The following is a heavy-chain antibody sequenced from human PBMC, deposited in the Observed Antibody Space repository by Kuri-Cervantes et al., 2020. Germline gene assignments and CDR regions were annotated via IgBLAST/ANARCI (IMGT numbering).Heavy chain of an antibody. CDR2: ISSSSTI. V-gene: IGHV3-69-1*01. CDR1: GFTFSDYY. Sequence: ETLSLTCAASGFTFSDYYMNWVRQAPGKGLEWVSSISSSSTIYYADSVKGRFTISRDNAKNSLYLQMNSLRAEDTAVYYCARRTATWEDFDYWGQGTLVTVSS. J-gene: IGHJ4*02. CDR3: ARRTATWEDFDY. D-gene: IGHD1-7*01.